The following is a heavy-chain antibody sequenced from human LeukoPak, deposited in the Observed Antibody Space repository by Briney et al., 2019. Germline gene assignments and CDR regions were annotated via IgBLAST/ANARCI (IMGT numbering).Heavy chain of an antibody. CDR2: ISGSGGVT. CDR3: AKAIRQQLISKYYYGMDV. J-gene: IGHJ6*02. D-gene: IGHD6-13*01. V-gene: IGHV3-23*01. CDR1: GFTFSSYV. Sequence: GGSLRLSCAASGFTFSSYVMSWVRQAPGKGLEWVSAISGSGGVTYYADSVKGRFTISRDNSKNTLYLQMNSLRAEDTAVYYCAKAIRQQLISKYYYGMDVWGQGTTVTVSS.